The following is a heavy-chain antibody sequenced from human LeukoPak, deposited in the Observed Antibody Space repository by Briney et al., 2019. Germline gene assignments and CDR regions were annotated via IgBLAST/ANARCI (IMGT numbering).Heavy chain of an antibody. CDR1: GGSISSSSYY. Sequence: SETLSLTCTVSGGSISSSSYYWGWLRQPPGKGLEWIGSIYYSGSTYYNPSLKSRVTIPVDTSKNQFSLKLSSVTAADTAVYYCARYDSSGTLFDFDYWGQGTLVTVSS. V-gene: IGHV4-39*01. CDR2: IYYSGST. J-gene: IGHJ4*02. D-gene: IGHD3-22*01. CDR3: ARYDSSGTLFDFDY.